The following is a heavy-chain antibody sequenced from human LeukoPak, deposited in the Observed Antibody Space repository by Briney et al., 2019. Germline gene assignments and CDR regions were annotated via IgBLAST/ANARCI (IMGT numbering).Heavy chain of an antibody. V-gene: IGHV4-61*01. CDR1: GGSVSSGSYY. J-gene: IGHJ3*02. CDR2: INHSGST. CDR3: ARGHRDDAFGI. Sequence: SETLSLTCTVSGGSVSSGSYYWSWIRQPPGKGLEWIGEINHSGSTNYNPSLKSRVTISVDTSKNQFSLKLSSVTAADTAVYYCARGHRDDAFGIWGQGTMVTVSS.